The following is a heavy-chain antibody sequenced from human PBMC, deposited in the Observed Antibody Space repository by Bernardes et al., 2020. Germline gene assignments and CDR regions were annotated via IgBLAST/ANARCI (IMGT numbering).Heavy chain of an antibody. J-gene: IGHJ4*02. V-gene: IGHV3-7*01. CDR2: IKQDGSEK. CDR1: GFTFSSYW. Sequence: GGSLRLSCAASGFTFSSYWMSWVRQAPGKGLEWVANIKQDGSEKYYVDSVKGRFTISRDNAKNSLYLQMNSLRAEDTAVYYCARGGGAVAGIFDYWGQGTLVTVSS. D-gene: IGHD6-19*01. CDR3: ARGGGAVAGIFDY.